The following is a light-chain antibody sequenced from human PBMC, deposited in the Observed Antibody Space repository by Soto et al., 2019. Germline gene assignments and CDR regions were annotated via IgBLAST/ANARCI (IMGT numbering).Light chain of an antibody. V-gene: IGKV3-20*01. CDR2: GAS. CDR3: EEYGSSAWT. Sequence: DIGLTRASHNMSLAPGERTTLSSMASQSVSSDYLAWYQQKPGQAPRLLIYGASSRATGIPDRFSGSGSGADFTLTLSRREPEDFAVYFCEEYGSSAWTFGEGTKVDIK. J-gene: IGKJ1*01. CDR1: QSVSSDY.